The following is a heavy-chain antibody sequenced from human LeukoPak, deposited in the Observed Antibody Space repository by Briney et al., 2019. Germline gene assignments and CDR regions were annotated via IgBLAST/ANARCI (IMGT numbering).Heavy chain of an antibody. D-gene: IGHD6-13*01. J-gene: IGHJ6*02. CDR1: GYTFTSYD. V-gene: IGHV1-8*01. Sequence: ASVKVSCKTSGYTFTSYDINWVRQATGQGVEWMGWMNPNSGYTGYAQKFQGRVTMTRDTSISTAYMELSTLRSEDTAVYYCARGLTAAGTYVYYGMDVWGQGTTVTVSS. CDR2: MNPNSGYT. CDR3: ARGLTAAGTYVYYGMDV.